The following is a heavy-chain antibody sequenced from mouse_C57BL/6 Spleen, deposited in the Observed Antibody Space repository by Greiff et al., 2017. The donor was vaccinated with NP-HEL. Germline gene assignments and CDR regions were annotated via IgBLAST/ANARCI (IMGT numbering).Heavy chain of an antibody. CDR1: GYAFSSYW. D-gene: IGHD1-1*01. CDR3: AREDGSTPMDY. CDR2: IYPGDGDT. J-gene: IGHJ4*01. V-gene: IGHV1-80*01. Sequence: VKLVESGAELVKPGASVKISCKASGYAFSSYWMNWVKQRPGKGLEWIGQIYPGDGDTNYNGKFKGKATLTADKSSSTAYMQLSSLTSEDSAVYFCAREDGSTPMDYWGQGTSVTVSS.